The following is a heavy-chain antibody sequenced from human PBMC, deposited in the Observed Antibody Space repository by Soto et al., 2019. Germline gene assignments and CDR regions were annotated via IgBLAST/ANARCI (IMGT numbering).Heavy chain of an antibody. J-gene: IGHJ4*02. CDR2: INPNSGGT. CDR1: GYTFTGYY. V-gene: IGHV1-2*04. D-gene: IGHD3-3*01. Sequence: ASVKVSCKASGYTFTGYYMHWMRQAPGQGLEWMGWINPNSGGTNYAQKFQGWVTMTRDTSISTAYMELSRLRSDDTAVYYCARAAYYDFWSGYYYFDYWGQGTLVTVSS. CDR3: ARAAYYDFWSGYYYFDY.